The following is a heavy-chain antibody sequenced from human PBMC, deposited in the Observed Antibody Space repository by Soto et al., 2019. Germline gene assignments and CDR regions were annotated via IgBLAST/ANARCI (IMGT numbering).Heavy chain of an antibody. Sequence: EVELVESGGGVVRPGGSLRLSCAASGFIFDDYGMSWVRQAPGKGLEWVSAINWNGGSTGYGDSVKGRFTSSRDNAKNSLYLQMNSLRAEDTALYHCARGKLSSARENAFDIWGQGTMVTVSS. D-gene: IGHD1-7*01. CDR2: INWNGGST. V-gene: IGHV3-20*01. CDR1: GFIFDDYG. CDR3: ARGKLSSARENAFDI. J-gene: IGHJ3*02.